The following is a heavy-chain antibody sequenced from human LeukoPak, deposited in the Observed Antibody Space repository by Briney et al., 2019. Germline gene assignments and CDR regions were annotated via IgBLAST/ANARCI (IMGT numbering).Heavy chain of an antibody. CDR2: IYSTGST. D-gene: IGHD6-13*01. J-gene: IGHJ4*02. Sequence: SETLSLTCTVSGGSISSYYWSWIRQPAGKGLEWIGPIYSTGSTNYNPSLKSRVTMSVDTSKNQFSLRLRSVTAADTAVYYCARQVASAGTAGFDFRGQGALVTVSS. CDR3: ARQVASAGTAGFDF. CDR1: GGSISSYY. V-gene: IGHV4-4*07.